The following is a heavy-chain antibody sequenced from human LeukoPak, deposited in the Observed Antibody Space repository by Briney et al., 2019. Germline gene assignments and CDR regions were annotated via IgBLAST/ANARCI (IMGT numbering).Heavy chain of an antibody. V-gene: IGHV3-21*01. J-gene: IGHJ4*02. CDR2: ISSSSSYI. D-gene: IGHD3-10*01. CDR3: ASLSTLWFGEQIDY. Sequence: GGSLRLSCAASGFTFSSYSMNWVRQAPGKGLEWVSSISSSSSYIYYADSVKGRFTISRDNAKNSLYLQMNSLRAEDTAVYYCASLSTLWFGEQIDYWGQGTLVTVSS. CDR1: GFTFSSYS.